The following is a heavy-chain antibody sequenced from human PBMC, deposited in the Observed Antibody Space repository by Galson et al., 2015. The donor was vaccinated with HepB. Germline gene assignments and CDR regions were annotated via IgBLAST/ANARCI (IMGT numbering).Heavy chain of an antibody. CDR1: GFTFSRHG. D-gene: IGHD2-2*01. Sequence: SLRLSCAASGFTFSRHGMHWVRQAPGKGLEWVALIWYDGSNQYYGDSVKGRFTISRDNAKNTLYLQMNSLRVEDTAVYSCAREDPTVAVAVLDYWGQGTLVAVSS. CDR2: IWYDGSNQ. V-gene: IGHV3-33*01. J-gene: IGHJ4*02. CDR3: AREDPTVAVAVLDY.